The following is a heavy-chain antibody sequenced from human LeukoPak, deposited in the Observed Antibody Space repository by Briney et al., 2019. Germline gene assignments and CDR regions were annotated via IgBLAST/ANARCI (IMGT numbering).Heavy chain of an antibody. CDR2: IASDGSFT. J-gene: IGHJ4*02. CDR1: GFVFSIYA. CDR3: AREGTYSDYWSGYFEY. V-gene: IGHV3-30*04. Sequence: GGSLRLSCEGSGFVFSIYAIHWIRQSPGRGLEWVAVIASDGSFTDYVHSLKDRFTISRDNSKNTVYLDVTSLTPEDAAVYYCAREGTYSDYWSGYFEYWGRGTRVIVSS. D-gene: IGHD3-3*01.